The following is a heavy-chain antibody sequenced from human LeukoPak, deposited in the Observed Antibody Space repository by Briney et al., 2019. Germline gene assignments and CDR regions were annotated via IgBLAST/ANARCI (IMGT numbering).Heavy chain of an antibody. CDR2: IYYSGIT. CDR1: GGSISSYY. V-gene: IGHV4-59*01. D-gene: IGHD4-11*01. Sequence: SETLSLTCAVSGGSISSYYWSWIRQSPGKGLEWIGYIYYSGITNYNPSLKSRVTISIDTSKNQFSLKLSSVTAADTAVYYCARDTGSRWGRGTLVTVSS. J-gene: IGHJ4*02. CDR3: ARDTGSR.